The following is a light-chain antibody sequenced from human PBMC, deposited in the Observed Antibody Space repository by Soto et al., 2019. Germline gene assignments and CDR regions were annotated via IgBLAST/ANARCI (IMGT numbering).Light chain of an antibody. CDR2: EVN. V-gene: IGLV2-23*02. Sequence: QSVLTQPASVSGSPGQSITISCTGTSGDVGTYNLVSWYQQHPGRAPKLIIFEVNNRPSGVSNRLSGSKSGNTASLAISGLQADDEADYHCCSYAGRSTVVCGGGTKVTVL. J-gene: IGLJ2*01. CDR1: SGDVGTYNL. CDR3: CSYAGRSTVV.